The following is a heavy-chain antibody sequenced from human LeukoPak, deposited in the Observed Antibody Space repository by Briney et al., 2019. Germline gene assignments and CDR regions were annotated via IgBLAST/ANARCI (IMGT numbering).Heavy chain of an antibody. CDR3: ARDAISYYYDSSGSPIGSHFDY. V-gene: IGHV1-46*01. CDR2: INPSGGST. D-gene: IGHD3-22*01. Sequence: ASVKVSCKASGYTFTSNYIHWVRQAPGQGLEWMGVINPSGGSTSYAQKCQGRVTITRDTSTSTVYMELSSLRSEDTAVYHCARDAISYYYDSSGSPIGSHFDYWCQETLVTVSS. CDR1: GYTFTSNY. J-gene: IGHJ4*02.